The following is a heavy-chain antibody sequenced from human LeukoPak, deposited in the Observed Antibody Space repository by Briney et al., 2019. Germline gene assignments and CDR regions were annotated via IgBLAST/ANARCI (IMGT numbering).Heavy chain of an antibody. CDR3: ASNRSNDFGEVPFDI. Sequence: SETLSLTCTVSGGAISNYYWSWIRQSAGKGLEWIGQIYGSGGTNYNPSLKSRVTMSTDKSKNQISLRLSSVTAADTAIYYCASNRSNDFGEVPFDIWGQGTMVSVSS. J-gene: IGHJ3*02. D-gene: IGHD3-16*01. CDR2: IYGSGGT. V-gene: IGHV4-4*07. CDR1: GGAISNYY.